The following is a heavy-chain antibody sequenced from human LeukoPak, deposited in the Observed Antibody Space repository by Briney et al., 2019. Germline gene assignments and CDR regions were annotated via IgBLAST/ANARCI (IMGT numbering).Heavy chain of an antibody. CDR2: IYYSGST. V-gene: IGHV4-39*01. Sequence: SETLSLTCTVSDGSISSSSYYWGWIRQPPGKGLEWIGSIYYSGSTYYNPSLKSRVTISVDTSKNQFSLKLSSVTAADTAVYYCARQNNRSVWELKAYFDYWGQGTLVTVSS. D-gene: IGHD1-26*01. CDR1: DGSISSSSYY. J-gene: IGHJ4*02. CDR3: ARQNNRSVWELKAYFDY.